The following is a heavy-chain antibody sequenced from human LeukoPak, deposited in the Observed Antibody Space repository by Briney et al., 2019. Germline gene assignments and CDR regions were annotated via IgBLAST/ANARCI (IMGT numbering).Heavy chain of an antibody. J-gene: IGHJ4*01. Sequence: GRSLRLSCAASGFTFSSYAMHWVRQAPGKGLEWVAVISYDGSNKYYADSVKGRFTISRDNSKNTLYLQMNSLRAEDTAVYYCARSDGGSYDYWGQEPWSPSPQ. V-gene: IGHV3-30*04. D-gene: IGHD2-15*01. CDR2: ISYDGSNK. CDR1: GFTFSSYA. CDR3: ARSDGGSYDY.